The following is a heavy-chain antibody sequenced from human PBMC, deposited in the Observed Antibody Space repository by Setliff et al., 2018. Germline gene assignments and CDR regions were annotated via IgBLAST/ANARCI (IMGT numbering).Heavy chain of an antibody. D-gene: IGHD3-3*01. CDR3: VRDSRITVLGVDNYHYMDV. Sequence: ASVKVSCKTSGYSFASYGISWVLQAPGQGLEWMGHITTYNDNTKYAQKFQGRITVTTDLSTSTAYLDLRSLRSDDTAVYYCVRDSRITVLGVDNYHYMDVWGRGTTVTVSS. J-gene: IGHJ6*03. CDR2: ITTYNDNT. CDR1: GYSFASYG. V-gene: IGHV1-18*01.